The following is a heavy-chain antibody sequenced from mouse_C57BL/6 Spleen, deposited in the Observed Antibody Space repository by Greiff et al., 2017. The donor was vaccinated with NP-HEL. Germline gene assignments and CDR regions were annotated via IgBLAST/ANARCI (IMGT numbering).Heavy chain of an antibody. V-gene: IGHV10-3*01. CDR1: GFTFNTYA. CDR2: IRSKSSNYAT. CDR3: VREYGSEGYFDY. Sequence: EVQGVESGGGLVQPKGSLKLSCAASGFTFNTYAMHWVRQAPGKGLEWVARIRSKSSNYATYYADSVKDRFAISRDDSQSMLYLQMNNLKTEDTAMYYCVREYGSEGYFDYWGQGTTLTVSS. D-gene: IGHD1-1*01. J-gene: IGHJ2*01.